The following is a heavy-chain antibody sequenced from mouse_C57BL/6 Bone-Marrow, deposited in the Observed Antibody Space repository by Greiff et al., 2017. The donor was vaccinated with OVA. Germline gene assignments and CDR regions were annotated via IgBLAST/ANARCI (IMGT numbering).Heavy chain of an antibody. D-gene: IGHD1-2*01. Sequence: QVQLMESGPELVKPGASVKISCKASGYTFTDYYINWVKQRPGQGLEWIGWIFPGSGSTYYNEKFKGKATLTVDKSSSTAYMLLSSLTSEDSAVYFCAREGITTYYFDYWGQGTTLTVSS. CDR2: IFPGSGST. V-gene: IGHV1-75*01. CDR1: GYTFTDYY. CDR3: AREGITTYYFDY. J-gene: IGHJ2*01.